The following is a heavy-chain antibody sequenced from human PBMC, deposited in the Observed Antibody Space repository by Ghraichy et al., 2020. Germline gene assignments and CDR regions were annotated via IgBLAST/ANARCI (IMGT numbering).Heavy chain of an antibody. CDR2: IHHTGST. J-gene: IGHJ6*03. V-gene: IGHV4-34*01. CDR3: ARAAAGNFFVRDYYHYYMDV. CDR1: GGPFSGYY. D-gene: IGHD6-13*01. Sequence: SQTLSLTCAVYGGPFSGYYWSWVRQPPGKGLEYIGEIHHTGSTNYNPSLKSRVTISVDTSKNHFSLKVNPVTAADTAVYYCARAAAGNFFVRDYYHYYMDVWGNGTTVTVS.